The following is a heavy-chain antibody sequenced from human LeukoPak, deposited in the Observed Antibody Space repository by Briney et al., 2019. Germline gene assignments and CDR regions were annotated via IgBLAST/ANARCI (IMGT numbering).Heavy chain of an antibody. V-gene: IGHV3-23*01. CDR3: ARAWKYYGSGSCFDY. J-gene: IGHJ4*02. Sequence: GGSLRLSCAASGFTFSSYAMSWVRQAPGKGLEWVSAISGSGGSTYYADSVKGRFTISRDNSKNTLYLQMNSLRAEDAAVYYCARAWKYYGSGSCFDYWGQGTLVTVSS. CDR2: ISGSGGST. D-gene: IGHD3-10*01. CDR1: GFTFSSYA.